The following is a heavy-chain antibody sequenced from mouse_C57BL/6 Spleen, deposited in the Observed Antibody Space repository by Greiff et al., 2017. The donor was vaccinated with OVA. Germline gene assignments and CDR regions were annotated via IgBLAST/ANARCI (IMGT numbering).Heavy chain of an antibody. D-gene: IGHD1-1*01. V-gene: IGHV3-6*01. CDR1: GYSITSGYY. CDR2: ISYDGSN. CDR3: ARADYYGSRRYFDV. J-gene: IGHJ1*03. Sequence: EVKLMESGPGLVKPSQSLSLTCSVTGYSITSGYYWNWIRQFPGNKLEWMGYISYDGSNNYNPSLKNRISITRDTSKNQFFLKLNSVTTEDTATYYCARADYYGSRRYFDVWGTGTTVTVSS.